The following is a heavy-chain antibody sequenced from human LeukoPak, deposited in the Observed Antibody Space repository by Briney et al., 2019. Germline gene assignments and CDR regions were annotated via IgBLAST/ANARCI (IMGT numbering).Heavy chain of an antibody. CDR3: AKGRRTGFVDY. CDR1: IFVFSEYY. D-gene: IGHD1-1*01. Sequence: GGSLRLSFETSIFVFSEYYMHWVRLAPGKGLEWLAVITNDGSRQYYADSVKGRFTESRDNSKSLLFLQMESLRPDDTGIYYCAKGRRTGFVDYWGQGALVTVSS. J-gene: IGHJ4*02. V-gene: IGHV3-30*18. CDR2: ITNDGSRQ.